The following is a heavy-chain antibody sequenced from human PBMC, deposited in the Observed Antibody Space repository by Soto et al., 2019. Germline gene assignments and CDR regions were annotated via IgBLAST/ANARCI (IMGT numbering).Heavy chain of an antibody. CDR2: VIPKFDTS. J-gene: IGHJ3*02. V-gene: IGHV1-69*06. CDR1: GVTFNNYV. Sequence: QVQLVQSGAEVKKPGSSVKVSCEASGVTFNNYVINWVRQAPGQGLEWMGGVIPKFDTSSSAENFQGRVTFSADISTGTAYMELVSLRTEDTAVYYCARGGVGSHSYAFDMWGQGTAVTVSS. D-gene: IGHD2-15*01. CDR3: ARGGVGSHSYAFDM.